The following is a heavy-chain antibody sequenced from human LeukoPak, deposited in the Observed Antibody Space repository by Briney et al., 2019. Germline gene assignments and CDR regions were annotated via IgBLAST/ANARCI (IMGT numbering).Heavy chain of an antibody. CDR1: GGSIGSYY. CDR3: ARLMDDWYFDL. Sequence: SETLSLTCTVSGGSIGSYYWSWIRQPPGKGLEWIGYIYYSGSTNYNPSLKSRVTISVDTSKNQFSLKLSSVTAADTAVYYCARLMDDWYFDLWGRGTLVTVSS. D-gene: IGHD3/OR15-3a*01. J-gene: IGHJ2*01. CDR2: IYYSGST. V-gene: IGHV4-59*01.